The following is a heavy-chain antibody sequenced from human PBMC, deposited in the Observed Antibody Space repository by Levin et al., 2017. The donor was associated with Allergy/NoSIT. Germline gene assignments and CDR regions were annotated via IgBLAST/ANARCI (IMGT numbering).Heavy chain of an antibody. J-gene: IGHJ4*02. D-gene: IGHD5-12*01. Sequence: SETLSLTCAVSGGSISGYYWSWIRQSPGKGLEWIGYFHSSGSTKYNPSLKSRVTISVDMSRNQFSLRLTSVTAADTAVYYCARGGNIVPTDPRGYFDYWGQGSLVTVSS. CDR3: ARGGNIVPTDPRGYFDY. CDR2: FHSSGST. V-gene: IGHV4-59*01. CDR1: GGSISGYY.